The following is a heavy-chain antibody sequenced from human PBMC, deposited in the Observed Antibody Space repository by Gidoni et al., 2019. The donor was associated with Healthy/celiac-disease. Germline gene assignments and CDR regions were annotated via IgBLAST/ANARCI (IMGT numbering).Heavy chain of an antibody. CDR3: ARAAPKGAWADY. Sequence: QVQLQQWGAGLLKPSETLSLTCAVDGGSFSGYYWSWIRQPPGKGLELIGEINHSGSTNYNPSLKSRVTISVDTSKNQFSLKLSSVTAADTAVYYCARAAPKGAWADYWGQGTLVTVSS. CDR1: GGSFSGYY. D-gene: IGHD3-16*01. J-gene: IGHJ4*02. V-gene: IGHV4-34*01. CDR2: INHSGST.